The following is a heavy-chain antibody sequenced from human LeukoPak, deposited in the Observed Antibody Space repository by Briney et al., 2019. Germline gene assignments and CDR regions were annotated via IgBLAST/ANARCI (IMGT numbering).Heavy chain of an antibody. CDR1: GFTFSSYA. D-gene: IGHD6-19*01. J-gene: IGHJ4*02. V-gene: IGHV3-23*01. CDR2: ISGSGGST. Sequence: GGSLRLSCAASGFTFSSYAMSWVRQAPGKGLEWVSAISGSGGSTYYADSVKGRFTISRDNSKNTLYLQMNSLRAEDTAVYYCTKDQRQWLVGGFDYWGQGTLVTVSS. CDR3: TKDQRQWLVGGFDY.